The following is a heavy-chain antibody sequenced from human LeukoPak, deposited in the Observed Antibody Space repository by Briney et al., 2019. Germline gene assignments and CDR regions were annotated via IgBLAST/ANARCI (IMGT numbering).Heavy chain of an antibody. J-gene: IGHJ6*02. CDR3: ARGVAGSYYYYGMDV. CDR2: ISSNGDM. D-gene: IGHD3-10*01. V-gene: IGHV3-64*01. Sequence: GGSLRLSCAASGFTFSSYAMHWVRQAPGKGLEYVSAISSNGDMYYANSVKGRFTISRDNSKNTLYLQMGSLRAEDMAVYYCARGVAGSYYYYGMDVWGQGTTVTVSS. CDR1: GFTFSSYA.